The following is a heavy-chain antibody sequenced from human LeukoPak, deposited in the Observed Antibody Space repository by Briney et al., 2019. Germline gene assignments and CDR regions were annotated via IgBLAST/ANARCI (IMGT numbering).Heavy chain of an antibody. CDR2: ISGNSGRT. D-gene: IGHD6-13*01. CDR3: AKSTSSWERVDY. V-gene: IGHV3-23*01. J-gene: IGHJ4*02. CDR1: GFTFSSYA. Sequence: GGSLRLSCAAPGFTFSSYAMSWVRQAPGKGLEWVSSISGNSGRTYYADSVKGRFSISRDNSNNTLYLQMNSLRAEDAAVYYCAKSTSSWERVDYWGQGTLVTVSS.